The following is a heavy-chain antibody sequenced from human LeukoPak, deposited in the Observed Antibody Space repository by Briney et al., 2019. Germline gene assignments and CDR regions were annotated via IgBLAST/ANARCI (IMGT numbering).Heavy chain of an antibody. J-gene: IGHJ4*02. CDR3: ARRGSGYSPFDN. CDR2: IYYSGST. D-gene: IGHD2-15*01. CDR1: GGALSSVTYY. Sequence: SETLSHTCTVSGGALSSVTYYWGWIRQPPGKGLEWIGSIYYSGSTYYNPSLKSRVTISVDTSKSQFSLRLSSVTAVDTAVYYCARRGSGYSPFDNWGQGTLVTVSS. V-gene: IGHV4-39*01.